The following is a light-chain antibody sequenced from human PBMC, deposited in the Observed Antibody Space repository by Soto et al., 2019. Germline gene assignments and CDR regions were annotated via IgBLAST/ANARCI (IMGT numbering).Light chain of an antibody. J-gene: IGKJ1*01. CDR1: QSVSSN. V-gene: IGKV3-15*01. CDR3: QQYNNWPPWT. CDR2: GAS. Sequence: EIVLQQCRATVCVWRVEGATLSCRASQSVSSNLAWDQQKPGQAPRLLIYGASTRATGIPARFSGSGSGTEFTLTISSLQSEDFAVYYCQQYNNWPPWTFGQGTKVDIK.